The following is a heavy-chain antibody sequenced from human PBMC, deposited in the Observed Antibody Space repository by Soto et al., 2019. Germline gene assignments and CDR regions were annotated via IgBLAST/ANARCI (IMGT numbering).Heavy chain of an antibody. CDR2: ISYDGYLK. CDR1: GFTFSTYG. Sequence: GGSLRLSCAASGFTFSTYGMQWVRQAPGKGLEWVAVISYDGYLKYYVDAVKGRFTVARDNSKNTLFLQMNSLRAEDTAIFYCVSSSSDYYYYGMDVWGQGTTVTVSS. V-gene: IGHV3-30*03. J-gene: IGHJ6*02. D-gene: IGHD6-6*01. CDR3: VSSSSDYYYYGMDV.